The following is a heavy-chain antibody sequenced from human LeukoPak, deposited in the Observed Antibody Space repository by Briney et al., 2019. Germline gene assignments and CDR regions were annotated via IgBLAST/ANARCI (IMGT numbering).Heavy chain of an antibody. Sequence: AGYLRLSCAASGFTFRSFWMHWVRQVPGKGLLWVSQINRDGSMTTYADSVKGRFTISRYNAKNSLYLQINSLRGEDTAVYYCARSGRGVDSFYFYMDVWGKGTTVTVSS. V-gene: IGHV3-74*01. CDR2: INRDGSMT. CDR3: ARSGRGVDSFYFYMDV. CDR1: GFTFRSFW. D-gene: IGHD3-10*01. J-gene: IGHJ6*03.